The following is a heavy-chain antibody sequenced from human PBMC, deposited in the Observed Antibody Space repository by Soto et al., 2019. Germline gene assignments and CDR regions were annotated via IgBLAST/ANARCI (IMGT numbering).Heavy chain of an antibody. CDR1: GYGFTSYD. CDR3: ARAENYGSRPLDY. CDR2: MNPNSVNT. V-gene: IGHV1-8*01. Sequence: QGQLLQSGAEVKKPGPSVKVSCKASGYGFTSYDINWVRQPTGKGLEWMGWMNPNSVNTGYAQKFQGRVTMTRNTSISTAYMELSSLRSEDTAVYYCARAENYGSRPLDYWGQGTLVTVSS. D-gene: IGHD3-10*01. J-gene: IGHJ4*02.